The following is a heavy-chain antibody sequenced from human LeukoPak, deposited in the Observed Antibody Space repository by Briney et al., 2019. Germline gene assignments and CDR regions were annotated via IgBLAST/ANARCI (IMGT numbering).Heavy chain of an antibody. Sequence: ETLSLTCTVSGGSISSYYWSWIRQPAGKGLEWIGRIYISGSTNYNPSLKSRVTMSVDTSKNQFSLKLSSVTAADTAVYYCARDRWDSSGYYYSWFDPWGQGTLVTVSS. CDR2: IYISGST. CDR1: GGSISSYY. V-gene: IGHV4-4*07. D-gene: IGHD3-22*01. CDR3: ARDRWDSSGYYYSWFDP. J-gene: IGHJ5*02.